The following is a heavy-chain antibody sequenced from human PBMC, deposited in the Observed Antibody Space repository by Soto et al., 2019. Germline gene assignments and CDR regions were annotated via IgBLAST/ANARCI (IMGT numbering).Heavy chain of an antibody. J-gene: IGHJ5*02. CDR1: GYTFTSYG. Sequence: QVRLVQSGAEVKKPGASVKVSCKASGYTFTSYGISWVRQAPGQGLEWMGWISAYNGNTKYAQKFQGRVTMTTDASTSTAYMELRSLRSDDTAVYYCAFTIFGVVILDPWGQGTLVTVSS. CDR3: AFTIFGVVILDP. D-gene: IGHD3-3*01. V-gene: IGHV1-18*01. CDR2: ISAYNGNT.